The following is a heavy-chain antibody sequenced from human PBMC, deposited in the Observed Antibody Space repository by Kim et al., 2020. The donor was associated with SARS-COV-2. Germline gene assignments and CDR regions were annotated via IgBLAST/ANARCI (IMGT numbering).Heavy chain of an antibody. CDR1: GFTFSHYE. Sequence: GGSLRLSCAASGFTFSHYEMIWVRQAPGKGLEWVSYISSSDVHIYYTDSVKGRFTVSRDNARNSLYLQMNRLRVEDTAVYYCARKGTPQRDSHFWFDPWGQGSLLT. D-gene: IGHD3-3*02. J-gene: IGHJ5*02. CDR2: ISSSDVHI. CDR3: ARKGTPQRDSHFWFDP. V-gene: IGHV3-48*03.